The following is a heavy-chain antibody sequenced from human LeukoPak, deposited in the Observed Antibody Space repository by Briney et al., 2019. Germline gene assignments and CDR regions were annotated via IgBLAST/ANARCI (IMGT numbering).Heavy chain of an antibody. CDR3: AMRQDSSGYGFDY. Sequence: GESLKISFKGSGYRFTSYWIGWVRPMPGKGLEWMGIIYPGDSDTRYSPSFQGQVTISADKSISTAYLQWSSLKASDTAMYYCAMRQDSSGYGFDYWGQGTLVTVSS. V-gene: IGHV5-51*01. CDR2: IYPGDSDT. J-gene: IGHJ4*02. CDR1: GYRFTSYW. D-gene: IGHD3-22*01.